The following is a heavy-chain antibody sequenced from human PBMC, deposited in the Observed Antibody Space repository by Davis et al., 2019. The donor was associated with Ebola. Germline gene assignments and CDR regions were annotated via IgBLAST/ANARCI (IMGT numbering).Heavy chain of an antibody. D-gene: IGHD3-3*01. V-gene: IGHV3-73*01. CDR1: GITFSGSA. CDR2: IRSKANSFAT. CDR3: SRHSPFRFLDY. J-gene: IGHJ4*02. Sequence: GESLKISCAASGITFSGSAVHWVRQASGKGLEWVVRIRSKANSFATEFAASVKGRFTISRDDSKNTAYLQINSLETEDTAVYYCSRHSPFRFLDYWGQGTLVTVSS.